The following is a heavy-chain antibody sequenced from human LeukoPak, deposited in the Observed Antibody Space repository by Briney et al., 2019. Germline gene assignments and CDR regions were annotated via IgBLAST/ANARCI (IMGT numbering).Heavy chain of an antibody. J-gene: IGHJ3*02. Sequence: TGGSLRLSCAASGFTFSSHGMNWVRQAPGKGLEWVSGISPNGVITYYADSVKGRFTISRDNAKNSLYLQMNSLRAEDTAVYYCARDRSSGWSYDAFDIWGQGTMVTVSS. CDR1: GFTFSSHG. CDR3: ARDRSSGWSYDAFDI. CDR2: ISPNGVIT. V-gene: IGHV3-23*01. D-gene: IGHD6-19*01.